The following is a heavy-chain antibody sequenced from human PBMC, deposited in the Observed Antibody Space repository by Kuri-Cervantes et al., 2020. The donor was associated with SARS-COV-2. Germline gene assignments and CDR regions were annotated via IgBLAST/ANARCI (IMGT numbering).Heavy chain of an antibody. D-gene: IGHD3-10*01. CDR1: GGSFSGYY. CDR3: ARDPLLWFGAKFAY. CDR2: IHHSGST. J-gene: IGHJ4*02. Sequence: LCLSSAVYGGSFSGYYWSCISQPPGKGMEWIGEIHHSGSTNYNPSLKSRVTISVDTSKNQFSLKLSSVTAADTAVYYCARDPLLWFGAKFAYWGQGTLVTVSS. V-gene: IGHV4-34*01.